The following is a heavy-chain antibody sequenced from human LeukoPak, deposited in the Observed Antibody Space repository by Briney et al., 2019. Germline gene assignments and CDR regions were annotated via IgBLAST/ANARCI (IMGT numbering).Heavy chain of an antibody. CDR2: INPNSGGT. CDR3: ARGYSYGFDY. D-gene: IGHD5-18*01. CDR1: GYTLIGYY. Sequence: ASVKVSCKASGYTLIGYYLHWVRQAPGQGLEWMGWINPNSGGTDYAQKLQGRVTMTTDTSTSTAYMELRSLRSDDTAVYYCARGYSYGFDYWGQGTLVTVSS. V-gene: IGHV1-2*02. J-gene: IGHJ4*02.